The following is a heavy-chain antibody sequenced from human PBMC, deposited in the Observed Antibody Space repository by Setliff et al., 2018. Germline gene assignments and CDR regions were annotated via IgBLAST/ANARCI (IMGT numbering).Heavy chain of an antibody. D-gene: IGHD2-21*01. CDR1: GGSISSSNW. CDR2: IYHSGSI. J-gene: IGHJ6*03. Sequence: KTSETLSLTCTVSGGSISSSNWWTWVRQPPGKGLEWIGEIYHSGSINYNPSLKSRVTMSVDKSKNQFSLKLTSVTAADTAVYYCARGLEGEDYSYYMDVWGKGNTVTVSS. CDR3: ARGLEGEDYSYYMDV. V-gene: IGHV4-4*02.